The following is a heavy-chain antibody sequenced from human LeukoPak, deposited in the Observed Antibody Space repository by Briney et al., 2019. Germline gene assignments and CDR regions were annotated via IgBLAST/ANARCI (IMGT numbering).Heavy chain of an antibody. D-gene: IGHD5-12*01. CDR2: IIPILGIA. CDR3: AXSLXXXXXGGYSGYDPYYFDY. V-gene: IGHV1-69*04. J-gene: IGHJ4*02. Sequence: GASVKVSCKASGGTFSSYAISWVRQAPGQGLEWMGRIIPILGIANYAQKFQGRVTITADKSTSTAYMELSSLRSEDTAVYYCAXSLXXXXXGGYSGYDPYYFDYWGQGTLVTVSS. CDR1: GGTFSSYA.